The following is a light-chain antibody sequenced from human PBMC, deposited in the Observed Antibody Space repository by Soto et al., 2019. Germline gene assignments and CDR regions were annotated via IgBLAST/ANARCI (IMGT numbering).Light chain of an antibody. CDR2: DVT. Sequence: QSALTQPRSVSGSPGQSLTISCSGSSSDIGDYDYVSWYQQHPGKAPTLLIYDVTKRPSGVPDRFSGSKSGDTASLTISGLQAGDEGNYYCCSYVGSNTLYVFGTGTKLTV. V-gene: IGLV2-11*01. CDR3: CSYVGSNTLYV. J-gene: IGLJ1*01. CDR1: SSDIGDYDY.